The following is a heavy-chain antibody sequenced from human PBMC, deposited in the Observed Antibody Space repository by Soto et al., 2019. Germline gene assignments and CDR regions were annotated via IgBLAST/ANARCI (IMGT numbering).Heavy chain of an antibody. J-gene: IGHJ4*02. CDR1: GFTFSNYW. CDR3: ARGHDISAYCSSASCYNDY. Sequence: EVQLVESGGGLVQPGGSLRLSCAASGFTFSNYWMNWVRQAPGKGLEWVANIKQDGSETHYVDSVKGRFTISRDNAKNSLYLQMISLTVEDTAVYYCARGHDISAYCSSASCYNDYWGQGTLVTVSS. CDR2: IKQDGSET. D-gene: IGHD2-2*01. V-gene: IGHV3-7*01.